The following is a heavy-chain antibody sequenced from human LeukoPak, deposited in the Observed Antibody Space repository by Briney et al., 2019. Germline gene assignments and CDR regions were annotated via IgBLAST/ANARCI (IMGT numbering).Heavy chain of an antibody. CDR2: INHSGST. D-gene: IGHD5-24*01. J-gene: IGHJ4*02. V-gene: IGHV4-34*01. CDR1: GGSFSGYY. CDR3: ARGRPEMATIMFGDTSFDY. Sequence: SETLSLTCAVYGGSFSGYYWSWIRQPPGKGLEWIGEINHSGSTNYNPSLKSRVTISVDTSKNQFSLKLSSVTAADTAVYYCARGRPEMATIMFGDTSFDYWGQGTLVTVSS.